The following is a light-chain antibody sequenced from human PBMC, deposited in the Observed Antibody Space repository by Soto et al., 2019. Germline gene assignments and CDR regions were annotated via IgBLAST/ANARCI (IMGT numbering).Light chain of an antibody. CDR3: SSYTSRSTLV. Sequence: QSVLTQPASVSGSPGQSITISCTGTSSDVGGYNYVSWYQQHPGKAPKLMIYEVTNRPSGVSNRFSGSKSGNTASLTISGLQAEDEADHYCSSYTSRSTLVFGTGTKSPS. V-gene: IGLV2-14*01. CDR2: EVT. J-gene: IGLJ1*01. CDR1: SSDVGGYNY.